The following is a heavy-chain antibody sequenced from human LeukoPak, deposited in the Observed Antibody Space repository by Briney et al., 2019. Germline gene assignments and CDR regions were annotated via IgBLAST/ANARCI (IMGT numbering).Heavy chain of an antibody. CDR3: ARDGITIFGVGPGPLMNYYYMDV. Sequence: GGSLRLSCAASGFTFSSYAMSWVRQAPGKGLEWVSAISGSGGSTYYADSVKGRFTISRDNAKNSLYLQMNSLRAEDTAVYYCARDGITIFGVGPGPLMNYYYMDVWGKGTTVTVSS. D-gene: IGHD3-3*01. CDR1: GFTFSSYA. CDR2: ISGSGGST. V-gene: IGHV3-23*01. J-gene: IGHJ6*03.